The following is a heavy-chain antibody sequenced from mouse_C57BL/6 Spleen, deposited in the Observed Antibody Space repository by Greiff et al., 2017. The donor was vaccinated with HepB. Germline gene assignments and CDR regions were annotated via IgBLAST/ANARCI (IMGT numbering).Heavy chain of an antibody. D-gene: IGHD1-1*01. J-gene: IGHJ1*03. V-gene: IGHV1-76*01. CDR3: ARNYGSSWNFDV. CDR1: GYTFTDYY. CDR2: IYPGSGNT. Sequence: QVQLQQSGAELVRPGASVKLSCKASGYTFTDYYINWVKQRPGQGLEWIARIYPGSGNTYYNEKFKGKATLTAEKSSSTAYMQLSSLTSEDSAVYFCARNYGSSWNFDVWGTGTTVTVSS.